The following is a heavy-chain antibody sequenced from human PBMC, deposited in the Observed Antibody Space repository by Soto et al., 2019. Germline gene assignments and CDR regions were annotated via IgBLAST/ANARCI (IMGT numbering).Heavy chain of an antibody. CDR1: GFTFSDFY. D-gene: IGHD3-22*01. CDR3: AKPLSPFRSSYMDX. CDR2: ISDDGYTI. Sequence: GGSLRLSCATSGFTFSDFYMSWVRQAPGKGPEWVSYISDDGYTIYYADSVKGRFTISMDNAKNSLDLQMTNLRAEDTAVYYCAKPLSPFRSSYMDXWAQGTLVTVSX. V-gene: IGHV3-11*01. J-gene: IGHJ4*02.